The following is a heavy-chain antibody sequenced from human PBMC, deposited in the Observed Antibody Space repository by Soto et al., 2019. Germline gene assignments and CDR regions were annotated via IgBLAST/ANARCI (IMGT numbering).Heavy chain of an antibody. J-gene: IGHJ5*02. CDR2: IYYSGST. V-gene: IGHV4-39*01. D-gene: IGHD6-13*01. Sequence: SETLSLTCTVSGGSISSSSYYWGWIRQPPGKGLEWIGSIYYSGSTYYNPSLKSRVTISVDTSKNQFSLKLSSVTAADTAVYYCARHLRMAAAVSRTVFGWFDPWGQGTLVTVSS. CDR1: GGSISSSSYY. CDR3: ARHLRMAAAVSRTVFGWFDP.